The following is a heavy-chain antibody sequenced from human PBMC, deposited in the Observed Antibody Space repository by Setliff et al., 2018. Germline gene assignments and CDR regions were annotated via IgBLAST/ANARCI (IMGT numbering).Heavy chain of an antibody. J-gene: IGHJ3*01. D-gene: IGHD2-21*01. V-gene: IGHV4-59*01. Sequence: SETLSLTCKVSGDSIIGYYWSWIRQSPGKGLDWIGYVSSSGSPNYSPSFKSRVTMSIDTSKNQFSLKLSSVTASDTAVYYCARLYRKENSADFRRAPFDVWGQGIMVTVSS. CDR1: GDSIIGYY. CDR2: VSSSGSP. CDR3: ARLYRKENSADFRRAPFDV.